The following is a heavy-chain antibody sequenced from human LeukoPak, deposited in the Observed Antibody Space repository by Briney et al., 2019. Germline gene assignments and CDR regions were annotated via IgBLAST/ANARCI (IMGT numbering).Heavy chain of an antibody. D-gene: IGHD3-16*01. CDR3: ERDSTLSNY. CDR2: IKYDGSET. J-gene: IGHJ4*02. V-gene: IGHV3-7*04. CDR1: GLTFSSYW. Sequence: GGSLRLSCAASGLTFSSYWMTWVRQAPGKGLEWVATIKYDGSETYYVDSVRGRFSISRDNAKNSLYLQMNSLRAEDTAAYYCERDSTLSNYWGQGTLVTVSS.